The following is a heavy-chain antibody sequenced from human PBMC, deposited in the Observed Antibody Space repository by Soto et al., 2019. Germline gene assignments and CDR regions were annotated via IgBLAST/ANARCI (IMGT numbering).Heavy chain of an antibody. CDR2: ISAYNGNT. CDR3: ARERYDILTGYYWPTDYYYYYGMDV. D-gene: IGHD3-9*01. V-gene: IGHV1-18*01. Sequence: ASVKVSCKASGGTFTSYGISWVRQAPGQGLEWMGWISAYNGNTNYAQKLQGRVTMTTDTSTSTAYMELRSLRSDDTAVYYCARERYDILTGYYWPTDYYYYYGMDVWGQGTTVTVSS. CDR1: GGTFTSYG. J-gene: IGHJ6*02.